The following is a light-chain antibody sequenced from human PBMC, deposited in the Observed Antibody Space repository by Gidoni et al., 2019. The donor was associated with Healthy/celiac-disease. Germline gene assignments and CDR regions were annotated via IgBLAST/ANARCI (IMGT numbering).Light chain of an antibody. CDR3: QAWDSSTG. CDR2: QDS. Sequence: SYELNQPPSVSVPPGQTASITCSGDKLGDKYACWYQQKPGQSPVLVIYQDSKRPSGIPERFSGSNSGNTATLTISGTQAMDEADYYCQAWDSSTGFGGGTKLTVL. V-gene: IGLV3-1*01. CDR1: KLGDKY. J-gene: IGLJ3*02.